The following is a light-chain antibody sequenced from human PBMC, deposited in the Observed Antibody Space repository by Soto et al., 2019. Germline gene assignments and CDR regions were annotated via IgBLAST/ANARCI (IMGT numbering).Light chain of an antibody. V-gene: IGKV3-20*01. CDR3: QQYVTSPHT. Sequence: EIVLTQSPGTLSLSPGERATLSCRASQSVSSYLAWYQQKPGQAPRLLIYGVSSRATGIPDRFSGSGSGTDFTLTISRLEPEDVAVYYCQQYVTSPHTFGGGTKVEIK. J-gene: IGKJ4*01. CDR2: GVS. CDR1: QSVSSY.